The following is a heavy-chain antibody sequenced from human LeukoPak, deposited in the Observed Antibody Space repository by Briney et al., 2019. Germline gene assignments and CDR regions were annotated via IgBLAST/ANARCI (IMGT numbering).Heavy chain of an antibody. V-gene: IGHV3-15*01. CDR3: TTRTDSSGILGY. CDR2: IKRKTDGGTT. CDR1: GFTFSHAR. D-gene: IGHD4-23*01. J-gene: IGHJ4*02. Sequence: PGGSLRLSCAASGFTFSHARMTWVRQAPGKGLEWVGRIKRKTDGGTTDYAAPVKGRFTISRDDSKNTLYLQMNNLQTEDTAVYYCTTRTDSSGILGYWGQGTLVTVSS.